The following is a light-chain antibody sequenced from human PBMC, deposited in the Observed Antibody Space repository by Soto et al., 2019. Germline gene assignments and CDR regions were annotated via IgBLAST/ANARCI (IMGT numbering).Light chain of an antibody. CDR1: SSDVGSYNR. V-gene: IGLV2-18*02. CDR2: EVS. J-gene: IGLJ2*01. Sequence: QSVLTQPPSVSGSPGQSVTISCTGTSSDVGSYNRVSWYQQPPGTAPKLMIFEVSNRPSGVPDRLSASKSGNTASLTISGLQAEDEADYYCSSYTSSSTLVFGGGTKLTVL. CDR3: SSYTSSSTLV.